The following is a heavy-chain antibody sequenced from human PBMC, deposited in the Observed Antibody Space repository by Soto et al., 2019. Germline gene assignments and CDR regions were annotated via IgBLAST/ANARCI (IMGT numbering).Heavy chain of an antibody. Sequence: QVQLQESGPGLVKPSQTLSLTCIVSGGSISSGGYYWSWIRQHPGKGLERIGYIYYSGSTYYNPSLKSRVTISVDTSKNQFSLKLSSVTAADTAVYYCARDRPHYGSGSYAVESLDYWGQGTLVTVSS. V-gene: IGHV4-31*03. CDR1: GGSISSGGYY. CDR3: ARDRPHYGSGSYAVESLDY. CDR2: IYYSGST. J-gene: IGHJ4*02. D-gene: IGHD3-10*01.